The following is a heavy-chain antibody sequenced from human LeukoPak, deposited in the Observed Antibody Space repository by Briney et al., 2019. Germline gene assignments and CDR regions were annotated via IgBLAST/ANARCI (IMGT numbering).Heavy chain of an antibody. CDR3: AKDTGYSTAYSKDV. D-gene: IGHD2-21*01. CDR2: IWYDGRDR. J-gene: IGHJ6*04. CDR1: GFKFSSYG. V-gene: IGHV3-33*06. Sequence: GGSLRLSCAASGFKFSSYGMHWVRQAPGKGLEWVATIWYDGRDRKYAYSVKDRFTISRDNSKNTLYLLMTNLRTEDTALYYCAKDTGYSTAYSKDVWGKGTTVTVSS.